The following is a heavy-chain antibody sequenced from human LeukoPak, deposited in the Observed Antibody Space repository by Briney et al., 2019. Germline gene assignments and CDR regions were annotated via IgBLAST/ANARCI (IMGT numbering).Heavy chain of an antibody. Sequence: PSETLSLTCTVSGGSISSYYWSWIRQPPGKGLEWIGYIYYSGSTNYNPSLKSRVTISVDTSKNQFSLKLSSVTAADTAVYYCARASEGIVLMVYATGGDAFDIWGQGTMVTVSS. D-gene: IGHD2-8*01. CDR1: GGSISSYY. CDR2: IYYSGST. CDR3: ARASEGIVLMVYATGGDAFDI. V-gene: IGHV4-59*08. J-gene: IGHJ3*02.